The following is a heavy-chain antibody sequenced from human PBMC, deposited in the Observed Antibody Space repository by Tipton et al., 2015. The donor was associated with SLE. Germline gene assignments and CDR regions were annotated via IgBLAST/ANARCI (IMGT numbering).Heavy chain of an antibody. Sequence: TLSLTCAVYGGSFSGYYWSWIRQPPGKELEWIGEINHSGSTNYNPSLKSRVTISVDTSKNQFSLKLSSVTAADTAVYYCARGALVQGVIPIVLDIWGQGTMVTVSS. CDR3: ARGALVQGVIPIVLDI. J-gene: IGHJ3*02. CDR2: INHSGST. D-gene: IGHD3-10*01. CDR1: GGSFSGYY. V-gene: IGHV4-34*01.